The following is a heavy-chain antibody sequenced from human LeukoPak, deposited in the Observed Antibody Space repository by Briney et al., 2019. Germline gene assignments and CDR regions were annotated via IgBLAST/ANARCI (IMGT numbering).Heavy chain of an antibody. CDR2: ISYDGSDK. V-gene: IGHV3-30*03. D-gene: IGHD5-18*01. J-gene: IGHJ4*02. Sequence: GGSLRLSCAASAFTFSSYGMHWVRQAPGKGLEWVALISYDGSDKDYAKSVKGRFTISRDNSKNSLYLQMNSLRAEDTAVYYCARLYSRVGPFDYWGQGTLVTVSS. CDR1: AFTFSSYG. CDR3: ARLYSRVGPFDY.